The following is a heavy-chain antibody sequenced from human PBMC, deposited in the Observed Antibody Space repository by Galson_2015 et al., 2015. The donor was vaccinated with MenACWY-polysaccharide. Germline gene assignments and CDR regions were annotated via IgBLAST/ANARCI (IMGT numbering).Heavy chain of an antibody. D-gene: IGHD3-10*01. Sequence: ETLSLTCTVSGGSLRTDGYFWGWIRQPPGKGLEWIGNINSIGTTYYNPSLQSRVAISKDSSTSQFSLRLSAVTAADTGLYYCARLRYFGGLGSFADYWGRGTLVTVTS. CDR1: GGSLRTDGYF. CDR3: ARLRYFGGLGSFADY. CDR2: INSIGTT. J-gene: IGHJ4*02. V-gene: IGHV4-39*01.